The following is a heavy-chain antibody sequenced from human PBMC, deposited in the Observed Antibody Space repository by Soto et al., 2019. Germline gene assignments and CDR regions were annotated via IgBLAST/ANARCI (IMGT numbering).Heavy chain of an antibody. V-gene: IGHV3-7*01. J-gene: IGHJ4*02. CDR2: INRDGSVI. Sequence: GGSLRLSCAASGFTFVDFAMHWVRLTPGKGLEWVAIINRDGSVIDYVDSVKGRFTISRDNAKNSLYLQMNSLRIEDAAVYYCARNRDYAFDYWGRGTLVTVSS. D-gene: IGHD4-17*01. CDR3: ARNRDYAFDY. CDR1: GFTFVDFA.